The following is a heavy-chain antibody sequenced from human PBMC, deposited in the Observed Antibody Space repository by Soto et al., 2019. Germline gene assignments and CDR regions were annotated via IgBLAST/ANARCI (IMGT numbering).Heavy chain of an antibody. D-gene: IGHD6-19*01. CDR3: ARGLITGSHYSGGWYYFDS. V-gene: IGHV4-34*01. Sequence: QVQLQQSGAGLLKPSETLSLTCAVYGESFSGYIWTWIRQTPGKGLQWIGQINHSGSASYNPSLKGRATMSVHTSNSQFSLELSSVTAADTVVYYCARGLITGSHYSGGWYYFDSWGQGTQVTVSS. J-gene: IGHJ4*02. CDR1: GESFSGYI. CDR2: INHSGSA.